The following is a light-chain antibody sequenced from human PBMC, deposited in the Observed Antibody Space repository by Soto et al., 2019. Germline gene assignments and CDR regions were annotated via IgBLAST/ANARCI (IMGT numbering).Light chain of an antibody. J-gene: IGKJ2*01. Sequence: DIQMTQSPSSVSASVGDRVSISCRASQGISSWLAWYQQKPGKAPSLLIYSASTLYSGVPSRFSGSGSGTDFTLTISSLQPEDFAAYYCQQYYSSLFTFGQGTKLEI. V-gene: IGKV1-12*01. CDR2: SAS. CDR1: QGISSW. CDR3: QQYYSSLFT.